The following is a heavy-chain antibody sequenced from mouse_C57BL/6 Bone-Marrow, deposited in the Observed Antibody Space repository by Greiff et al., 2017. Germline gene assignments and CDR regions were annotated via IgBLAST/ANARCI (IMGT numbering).Heavy chain of an antibody. J-gene: IGHJ2*01. CDR2: IDPEIGAT. CDR3: STFVGNYFDF. CDR1: GFNIKDDY. D-gene: IGHD1-1*02. V-gene: IGHV14-4*01. Sequence: EFQLQQSGAELVRPGASVKLSCTASGFNIKDDYIHWVKQRPEQGLEWIGWIDPEIGATEYASKFQGKATITSDTSSNTAYLQLSSLTSEDTAVYYCSTFVGNYFDFWGQGTPLTVAS.